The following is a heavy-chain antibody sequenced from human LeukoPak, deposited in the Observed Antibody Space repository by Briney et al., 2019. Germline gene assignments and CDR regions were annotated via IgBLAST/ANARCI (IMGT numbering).Heavy chain of an antibody. CDR3: ARVSSKATVRGLITKKNYYYYYMDV. CDR2: IKQDGSEK. V-gene: IGHV3-7*01. CDR1: GFTFSSYW. Sequence: GGSLRLSCAASGFTFSSYWMSWVRQAPGKGLEWVANIKQDGSEKYYVDSVKGRFTISRDNAKNSLYLQMNSLRAEDTAVYYCARVSSKATVRGLITKKNYYYYYMDVWGKGTTVTVSS. J-gene: IGHJ6*03. D-gene: IGHD3-10*01.